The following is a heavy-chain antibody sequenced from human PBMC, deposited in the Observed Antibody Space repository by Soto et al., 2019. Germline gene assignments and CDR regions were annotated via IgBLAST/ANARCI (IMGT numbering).Heavy chain of an antibody. D-gene: IGHD3-22*01. CDR1: GFSLSTSGVG. J-gene: IGHJ3*02. CDR2: IYWDDDK. CDR3: AHSAGTEPYYYDSSGFHAFDI. V-gene: IGHV2-5*02. Sequence: QITLKESGPTLVKPTQTLTLTCTFSGFSLSTSGVGVGWIRQPPGKALEWLALIYWDDDKRYSPSLKSRLTITSSPSKHQVVLTKTNMDPVDAATYYWAHSAGTEPYYYDSSGFHAFDIWGQGTMVPVSS.